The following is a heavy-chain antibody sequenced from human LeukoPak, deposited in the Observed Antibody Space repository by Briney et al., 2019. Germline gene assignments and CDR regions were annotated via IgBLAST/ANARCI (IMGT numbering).Heavy chain of an antibody. J-gene: IGHJ4*02. Sequence: PGGSLRLSCAASAFSFSSYGMHWVRQAPGKGLEWVAFIRYDGSDKYFADSLKGRIPIHRDNSKNTLFRPMNTLRTEDTAVYFCARPSPPGDGYNPPDYWGQGTLVTVSS. V-gene: IGHV3-30*02. D-gene: IGHD5-24*01. CDR1: AFSFSSYG. CDR3: ARPSPPGDGYNPPDY. CDR2: IRYDGSDK.